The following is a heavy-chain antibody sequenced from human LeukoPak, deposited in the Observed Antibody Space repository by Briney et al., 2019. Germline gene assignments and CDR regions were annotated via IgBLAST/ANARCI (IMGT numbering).Heavy chain of an antibody. D-gene: IGHD3-9*01. Sequence: PSYPMSLTCASYGGSIRCYNSSLSRKPPEKGEEWIGKINHSGSTNYNPSLKSRVTISVDTSKNQFSLKLSSVTAADTAVYYCARGPRRALTGYSYNWFDPWGQGTLVTVSS. J-gene: IGHJ5*02. V-gene: IGHV4-34*01. CDR3: ARGPRRALTGYSYNWFDP. CDR2: INHSGST. CDR1: GGSIRCYN.